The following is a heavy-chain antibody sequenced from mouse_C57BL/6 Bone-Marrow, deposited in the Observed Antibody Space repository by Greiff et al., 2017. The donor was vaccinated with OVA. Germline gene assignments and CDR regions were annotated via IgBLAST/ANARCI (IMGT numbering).Heavy chain of an antibody. CDR3: ARYSTVNYFDY. V-gene: IGHV5-17*01. Sequence: DVKLVESGGGLVKPGGSLKLSCAASGFTFSDYGLHWVRQAPEKGLEWVAYISSGSSTIYYADTVKGRFTISRDNAKNTLSLQMTSLRSEDTAMYYCARYSTVNYFDYWGQGTTLTVSS. D-gene: IGHD1-1*01. J-gene: IGHJ2*01. CDR2: ISSGSSTI. CDR1: GFTFSDYG.